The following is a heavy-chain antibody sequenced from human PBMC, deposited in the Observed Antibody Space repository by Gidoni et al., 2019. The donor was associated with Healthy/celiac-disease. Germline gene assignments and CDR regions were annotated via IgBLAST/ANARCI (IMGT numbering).Heavy chain of an antibody. Sequence: EVQLLESGGGLVQPEGSLRLSCAASGFTFSSYAMSWVRQAPGKGLEWVSAISGSGGSTYYADSVKGRFTISRDNSKNTLYLQMNSLRAEDTAVYYCVVRGYDSSGYLYGWDAFDIWGQGTMVTVSS. V-gene: IGHV3-23*01. D-gene: IGHD3-22*01. CDR2: ISGSGGST. CDR3: VVRGYDSSGYLYGWDAFDI. CDR1: GFTFSSYA. J-gene: IGHJ3*02.